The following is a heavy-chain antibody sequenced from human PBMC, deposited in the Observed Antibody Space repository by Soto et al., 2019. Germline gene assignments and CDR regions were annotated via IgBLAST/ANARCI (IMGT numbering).Heavy chain of an antibody. CDR3: ARDRGEWGYKYSGSYGAFDI. CDR1: GYTFTSYY. CDR2: INPSGGST. D-gene: IGHD1-26*01. J-gene: IGHJ3*02. Sequence: ASVKVSCKASGYTFTSYYMHWVRQAPGQGLEWMGIINPSGGSTSYAQKFQGRVTMTRDTSTSTVYMELSSLRSEDTAVYYCARDRGEWGYKYSGSYGAFDIWGQGTMVTVSS. V-gene: IGHV1-46*01.